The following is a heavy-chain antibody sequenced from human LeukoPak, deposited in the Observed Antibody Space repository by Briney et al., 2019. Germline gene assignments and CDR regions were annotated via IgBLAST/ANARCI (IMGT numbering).Heavy chain of an antibody. CDR2: IYTSGST. Sequence: PSETLSLTCTVSGGSISSYYWSWIRQPAGKGLEWIGRIYTSGSTNYNPSLKSRVTMSVDTSKNQFSLKLSSVTAADTAVYYCARVRDRWTTVTFDAFDIWGQGTMVTVSS. CDR3: ARVRDRWTTVTFDAFDI. CDR1: GGSISSYY. J-gene: IGHJ3*02. V-gene: IGHV4-4*07. D-gene: IGHD4-17*01.